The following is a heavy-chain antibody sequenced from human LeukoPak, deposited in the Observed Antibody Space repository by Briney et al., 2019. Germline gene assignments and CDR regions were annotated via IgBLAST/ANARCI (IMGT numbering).Heavy chain of an antibody. V-gene: IGHV3-23*01. D-gene: IGHD3-9*01. Sequence: GGSLRLSCAASGFTFSSYAMSWVRQAPGKGLEWVSAISGSGGSTYYADSVKGRFTISRDNSKNTLYLQMNSLRAEDTAVHYCAKDYDILTGPLLDYWGQGTLVTVSS. CDR2: ISGSGGST. CDR3: AKDYDILTGPLLDY. J-gene: IGHJ4*02. CDR1: GFTFSSYA.